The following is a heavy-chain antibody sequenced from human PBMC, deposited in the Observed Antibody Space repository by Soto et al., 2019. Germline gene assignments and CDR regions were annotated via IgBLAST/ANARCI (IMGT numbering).Heavy chain of an antibody. CDR3: ARGFSSLTEKYCSGGSCYSGGDWFDP. V-gene: IGHV1-69*01. D-gene: IGHD2-15*01. J-gene: IGHJ5*02. CDR2: IIPIFGTA. Sequence: QVQLVQSGAEVKKPGSSVKVSCKASGGTFSSYAISWVRQAPGQGLEWMGGIIPIFGTANYAQKFQGRVTITADESTSTAYMELSSRRSEDTAVYYCARGFSSLTEKYCSGGSCYSGGDWFDPWGQGTLVTVSS. CDR1: GGTFSSYA.